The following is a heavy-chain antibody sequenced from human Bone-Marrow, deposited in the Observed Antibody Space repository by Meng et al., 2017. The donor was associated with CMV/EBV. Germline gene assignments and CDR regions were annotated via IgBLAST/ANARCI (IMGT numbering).Heavy chain of an antibody. D-gene: IGHD2-2*01. CDR3: ARAVGRCSSTSCSGIVDY. CDR2: ISAYNGNT. V-gene: IGHV1-18*01. CDR1: FTSYG. J-gene: IGHJ4*02. Sequence: FTSYGISWVRQAPGQGLEWMGWISAYNGNTNYAQKLQGRVTMTTDTSTSTAYMELRSLRSDDTAVYYCARAVGRCSSTSCSGIVDYWGQGTLVTVSS.